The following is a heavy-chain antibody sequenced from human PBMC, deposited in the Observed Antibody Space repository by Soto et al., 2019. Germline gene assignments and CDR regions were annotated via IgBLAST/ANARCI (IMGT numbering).Heavy chain of an antibody. Sequence: PGGSLRLSCAASGFTFSSYAMSWVRQAPGKGLECVSAISGSGGSTYYADSVKGRFTISRDKSKNTLYLQMNSLRAEDTAVYYCARRVPYYYDSSGSPPDAFDIWGQGTMVTVSS. J-gene: IGHJ3*02. CDR3: ARRVPYYYDSSGSPPDAFDI. CDR2: ISGSGGST. CDR1: GFTFSSYA. D-gene: IGHD3-22*01. V-gene: IGHV3-23*01.